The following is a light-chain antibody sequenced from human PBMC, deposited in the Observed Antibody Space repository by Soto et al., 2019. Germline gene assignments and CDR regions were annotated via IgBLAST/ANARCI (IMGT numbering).Light chain of an antibody. Sequence: EIVMTQSPATLSVSRGERATLSCRANQAISSNLAWYQQKPGQAPRLLIYGASTRATDIPDRFSGSGSGTEFTLTISSLQSADFAVDYCPHYNNWIGTFGGGTKVEIK. CDR2: GAS. CDR1: QAISSN. CDR3: PHYNNWIGT. V-gene: IGKV3-15*01. J-gene: IGKJ4*01.